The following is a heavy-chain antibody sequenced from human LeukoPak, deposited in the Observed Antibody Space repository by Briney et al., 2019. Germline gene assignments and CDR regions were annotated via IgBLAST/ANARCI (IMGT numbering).Heavy chain of an antibody. D-gene: IGHD1-1*01. J-gene: IGHJ4*02. CDR2: INHSGST. V-gene: IGHV4-34*01. CDR3: ARAQTGTTDY. Sequence: SETLSLTCAVYGGSFSGYYWSWIRQPPGKGLEWIGEINHSGSTNYNPSLKSRVTISVDTSKNQFSLRLSSVTAADTAVYYCARAQTGTTDYWGQGTLVTASS. CDR1: GGSFSGYY.